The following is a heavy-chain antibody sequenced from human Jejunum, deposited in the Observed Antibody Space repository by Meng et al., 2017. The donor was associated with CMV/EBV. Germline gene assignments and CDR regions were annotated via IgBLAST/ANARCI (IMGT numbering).Heavy chain of an antibody. J-gene: IGHJ5*02. CDR2: IYYRGST. D-gene: IGHD1-26*01. CDR3: ARGQRSYSGSYPEWFDP. CDR1: CGSISSGDYY. Sequence: ESGPGLVKPSPTLPLTCTVSCGSISSGDYYWSWIRQPPGKGLEWIGCIYYRGSTYYNPSLKGRVTISVDTSKNQFSLNLSSVTAADTAVYYCARGQRSYSGSYPEWFDPWGQGTLVTVSS. V-gene: IGHV4-30-4*01.